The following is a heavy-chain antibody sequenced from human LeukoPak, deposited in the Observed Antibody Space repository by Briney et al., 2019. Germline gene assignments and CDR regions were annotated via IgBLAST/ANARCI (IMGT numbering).Heavy chain of an antibody. V-gene: IGHV4-59*01. J-gene: IGHJ5*02. CDR1: GGSISSYY. Sequence: SETLSLTCTVSGGSISSYYWSWIRQPPGKGLGWIGYIYYSGSTNYNPSLKSRVTISVDTSKNQFSLKLSSVTAADTAVYYCARVVAAAGDWNWFDPWGQGTLVTVSS. CDR2: IYYSGST. D-gene: IGHD6-13*01. CDR3: ARVVAAAGDWNWFDP.